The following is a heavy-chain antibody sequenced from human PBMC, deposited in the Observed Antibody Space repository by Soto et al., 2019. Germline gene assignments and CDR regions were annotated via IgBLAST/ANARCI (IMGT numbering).Heavy chain of an antibody. Sequence: EVQLLESGGGLVQPGGSLRLSCAASGFTFSSFTMTWVRQAPGKGLVWVSAIRGSGSSTYYADSVKGRFTVSRDNAKKMLYLQMNSLRAEDTAVYYCAKNYDFWSSYYTAWGQGTMVTVSS. CDR1: GFTFSSFT. V-gene: IGHV3-23*01. CDR2: IRGSGSST. J-gene: IGHJ3*01. CDR3: AKNYDFWSSYYTA. D-gene: IGHD3-3*01.